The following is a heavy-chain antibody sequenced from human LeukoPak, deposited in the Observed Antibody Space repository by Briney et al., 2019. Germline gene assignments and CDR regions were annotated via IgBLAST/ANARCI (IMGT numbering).Heavy chain of an antibody. J-gene: IGHJ4*02. CDR3: ASRRGAVAGGIDY. Sequence: GGSLRLSCAASGFTFSSYSMNWVRQPPGKGLEWVSSISSSSSYIYYADSLKGRFTISRDNAKNSLYLQMNSLRAEDTAVYYCASRRGAVAGGIDYWGQGTLVTVSS. D-gene: IGHD6-19*01. CDR2: ISSSSSYI. V-gene: IGHV3-21*01. CDR1: GFTFSSYS.